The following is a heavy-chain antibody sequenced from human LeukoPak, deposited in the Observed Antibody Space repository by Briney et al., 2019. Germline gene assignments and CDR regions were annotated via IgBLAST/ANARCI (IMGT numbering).Heavy chain of an antibody. V-gene: IGHV5-51*01. Sequence: GESLKVSCKGSGYSFTTYWTGWVRQMPGKGLEWMGIIYPGDSDTRYSPSFQGHVTISADKSISTAYLQWSSLKASDTAMYYCARGGRYNWFDPWGQGTLVTVSS. D-gene: IGHD1-14*01. J-gene: IGHJ5*02. CDR1: GYSFTTYW. CDR3: ARGGRYNWFDP. CDR2: IYPGDSDT.